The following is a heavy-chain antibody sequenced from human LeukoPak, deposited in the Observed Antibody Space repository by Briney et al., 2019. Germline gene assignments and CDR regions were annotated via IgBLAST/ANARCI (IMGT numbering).Heavy chain of an antibody. V-gene: IGHV3-23*01. D-gene: IGHD2-8*02. J-gene: IGHJ4*02. Sequence: GGSLRLSCAASGFTFAAYAMSWVRQAPGKGLEWVSGITASGDSTYDADSVKGRFSISRDNSKSTLYLQMNSLRAEDTALYYCATDGESHAYWGQGTLVTVSS. CDR1: GFTFAAYA. CDR3: ATDGESHAY. CDR2: ITASGDST.